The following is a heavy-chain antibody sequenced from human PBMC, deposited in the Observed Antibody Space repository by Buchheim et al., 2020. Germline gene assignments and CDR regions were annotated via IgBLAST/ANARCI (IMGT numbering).Heavy chain of an antibody. CDR2: IHHSGKI. V-gene: IGHV4-4*02. CDR1: GVSISSSNW. Sequence: QVQLQESGPGLVEPSGTLSLTCAVSGVSISSSNWCSWFRQPPGKGLEWIGEIHHSGKIRYNPSLKSRVTISLDKSKNQFSLKLSSVIAADTAVYYCARRVAGSSSVDYWGQGIL. D-gene: IGHD6-6*01. J-gene: IGHJ4*02. CDR3: ARRVAGSSSVDY.